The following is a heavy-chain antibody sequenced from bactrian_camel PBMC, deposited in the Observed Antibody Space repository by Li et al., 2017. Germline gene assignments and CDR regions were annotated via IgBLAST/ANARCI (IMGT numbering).Heavy chain of an antibody. J-gene: IGHJ4*01. Sequence: VQAGGSLTLSCAVSGFSFSAHVMGWVRQAPGKGLEWVSTITRSGGTTFYTDSVKGRFTISQDNAKNTVYLQMDVLKPEDTAMYYCAADRRLGACGDWTYQYTYWGQGTQVTVS. D-gene: IGHD1*01. V-gene: IGHV3S40*01. CDR1: GFSFSAHV. CDR2: ITRSGGTT. CDR3: AADRRLGACGDWTYQYTY.